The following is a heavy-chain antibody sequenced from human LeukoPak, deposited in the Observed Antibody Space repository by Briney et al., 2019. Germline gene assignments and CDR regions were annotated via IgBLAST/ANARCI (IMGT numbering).Heavy chain of an antibody. CDR3: AKDRGYCSSTSCYTGYLNY. D-gene: IGHD2-2*02. CDR1: GFTFSSYG. Sequence: PGGSLRLSCAASGFTFSSYGMHWVRQAPGKGLEWVAFIRYDGSNKYYADSVKGRFTISRDNSKNTLYLQMNSLRAEDTAVYYCAKDRGYCSSTSCYTGYLNYWGQGTLVTVSS. CDR2: IRYDGSNK. J-gene: IGHJ4*02. V-gene: IGHV3-30*02.